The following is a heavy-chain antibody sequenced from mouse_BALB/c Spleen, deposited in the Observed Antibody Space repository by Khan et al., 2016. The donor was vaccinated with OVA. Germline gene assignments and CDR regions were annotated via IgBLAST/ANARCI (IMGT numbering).Heavy chain of an antibody. Sequence: VQLQESGPGLLQPSQSLSITCTVSGFSLTTYGVHWVRQSPGKGLEWLGLIWSGGNTDYNTAFISRLSISKDNSKSQAFFKMNSLQADDTAIYYCARKSYRYDFTYWGQGTLVTVAA. V-gene: IGHV2-4-1*01. CDR3: ARKSYRYDFTY. CDR2: IWSGGNT. CDR1: GFSLTTYG. D-gene: IGHD2-14*01. J-gene: IGHJ3*01.